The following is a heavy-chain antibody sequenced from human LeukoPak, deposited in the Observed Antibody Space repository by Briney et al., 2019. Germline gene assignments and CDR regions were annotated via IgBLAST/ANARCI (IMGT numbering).Heavy chain of an antibody. CDR1: GFTFSSYG. Sequence: PGGTLRLSCAASGFTFSSYGMSWVRQAPGKGLEWVSAISGSGGSTYYADSVKGRFTISRDNAKNSLYLQMNSLRAEDTAVYYCARDIEQLWSTFDYWGQGTLVTVSS. J-gene: IGHJ4*02. CDR2: ISGSGGST. CDR3: ARDIEQLWSTFDY. V-gene: IGHV3-23*01. D-gene: IGHD5-18*01.